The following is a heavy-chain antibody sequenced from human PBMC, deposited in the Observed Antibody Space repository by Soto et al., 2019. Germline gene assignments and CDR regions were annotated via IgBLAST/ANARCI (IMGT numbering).Heavy chain of an antibody. CDR2: IYYGGGT. D-gene: IGHD1-1*01. J-gene: IGHJ4*02. V-gene: IGHV4-59*08. CDR1: GGSISSYY. Sequence: SETLSLTCTVSGGSISSYYWNWIRQPPGKGLEWIGDIYYGGGTNYNPSLKSRVTLSVDTSKNQFSLKLSSVTAADTAVYYCSRLLQLTMEVLIFDHWGPGTLVTVSS. CDR3: SRLLQLTMEVLIFDH.